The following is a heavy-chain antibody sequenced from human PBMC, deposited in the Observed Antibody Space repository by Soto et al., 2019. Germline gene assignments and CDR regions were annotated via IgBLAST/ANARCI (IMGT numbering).Heavy chain of an antibody. Sequence: GASVKVSCKASGYTFTGYYMHWVRQAPGQGLEWMGWINPNSGGTNYAQKFQGRVTMTRDTSISTAYMELSRLRSDDTAVYYCARDLLVPAAIGGLGGYDYWGQGTLVTVSS. CDR2: INPNSGGT. V-gene: IGHV1-2*02. CDR3: ARDLLVPAAIGGLGGYDY. J-gene: IGHJ4*02. D-gene: IGHD2-2*01. CDR1: GYTFTGYY.